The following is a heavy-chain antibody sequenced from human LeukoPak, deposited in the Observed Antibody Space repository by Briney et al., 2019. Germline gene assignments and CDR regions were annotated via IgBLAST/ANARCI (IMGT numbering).Heavy chain of an antibody. J-gene: IGHJ6*03. V-gene: IGHV1-8*01. CDR3: ARGDSSSSTRYYYYYMDV. CDR2: MNPNSGNT. CDR1: GYTFTSYD. Sequence: GASVKVSCKASGYTFTSYDINWVRQATGQGLEWIGWMNPNSGNTGYAQKFQGRVTMTRNTSISTAYMELSSLRPEDTAVYYCARGDSSSSTRYYYYYMDVWGKGTTVTVSS. D-gene: IGHD6-6*01.